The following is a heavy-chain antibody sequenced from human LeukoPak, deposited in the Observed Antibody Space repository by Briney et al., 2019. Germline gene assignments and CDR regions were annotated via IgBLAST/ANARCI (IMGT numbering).Heavy chain of an antibody. J-gene: IGHJ4*02. D-gene: IGHD5-12*01. CDR3: ARVDGYSGYDIIDY. Sequence: PSETLSLTCTVSGGSISSSSYYWGWIRQPPGKGLEWIGSIYYSGSTYYNPSLKSRVTISVDTSKNQFSLKLSSVTAADTAVYYCARVDGYSGYDIIDYWGQGTLVTVSS. V-gene: IGHV4-39*07. CDR2: IYYSGST. CDR1: GGSISSSSYY.